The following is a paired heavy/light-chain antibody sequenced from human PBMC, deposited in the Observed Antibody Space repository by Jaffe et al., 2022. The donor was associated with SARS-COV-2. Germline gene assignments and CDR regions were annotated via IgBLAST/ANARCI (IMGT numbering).Light chain of an antibody. CDR3: CSYARSSTWV. J-gene: IGLJ3*02. CDR1: SSDVGSYNL. V-gene: IGLV2-23*01. Sequence: QSALTQPASVSGSPGQSITIPCTGTSSDVGSYNLVSWYQQHPGKAPKFLIYEGSKRPSGVSYRFSGSTSGNTASLTISGLQAEDEADYYCCSYARSSTWVFGGGTKLTVL. CDR2: EGS.
Heavy chain of an antibody. D-gene: IGHD5-12*01. CDR1: GFTFTSYG. J-gene: IGHJ4*02. CDR3: ARDPGWLQLRYYFDY. CDR2: ISYDGTNK. V-gene: IGHV3-30*03. Sequence: QVHLVESGGGVVQPGRSLRLSCAASGFTFTSYGMHWVRQAPGKGLEWVALISYDGTNKYYADSVKGRFTISRDNSKNTLSLQMNSLRAEDTAVYYCARDPGWLQLRYYFDYWGQGTLVTVSS.